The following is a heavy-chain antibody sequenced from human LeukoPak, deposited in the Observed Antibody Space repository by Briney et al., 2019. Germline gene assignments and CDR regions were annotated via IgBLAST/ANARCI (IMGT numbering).Heavy chain of an antibody. CDR3: ARDQPQYYDFWSDPATYYYYGMDV. V-gene: IGHV1-46*01. D-gene: IGHD3-3*01. J-gene: IGHJ6*02. CDR2: INPTGGST. CDR1: GYTFPSYF. Sequence: ASVKVSCKASGYTFPSYFMHWVRQAPGQGLEWMGIINPTGGSTTYAQKFQGRVTMTRDTSTSTVYMELSSLRSDDTAVYYCARDQPQYYDFWSDPATYYYYGMDVWGQGTTVTVSS.